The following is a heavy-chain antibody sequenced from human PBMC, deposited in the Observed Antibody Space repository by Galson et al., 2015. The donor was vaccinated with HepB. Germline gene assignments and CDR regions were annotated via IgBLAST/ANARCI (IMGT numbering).Heavy chain of an antibody. D-gene: IGHD2-2*01. CDR2: INPSGGGT. Sequence: SVKVSCKASGYTFTSYYMHWVRQAPGQGLEWMGIINPSGGGTSYAQKFQGRVTMTRDTSTSTVYMELSSLRSEDTAVYYCARDVVPADYYYGMDVWGQGTTVTVSS. V-gene: IGHV1-46*01. J-gene: IGHJ6*02. CDR3: ARDVVPADYYYGMDV. CDR1: GYTFTSYY.